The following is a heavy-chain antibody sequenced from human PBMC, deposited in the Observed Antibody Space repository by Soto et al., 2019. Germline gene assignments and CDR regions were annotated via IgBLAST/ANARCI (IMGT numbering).Heavy chain of an antibody. J-gene: IGHJ5*02. D-gene: IGHD2-15*01. CDR3: ATTAARYNWFDP. CDR1: GGSISSYY. CDR2: IYYSGST. V-gene: IGHV4-59*01. Sequence: ETLSLTCTVSGGSISSYYWSWIRQPPGKGLEWIGYIYYSGSTNYNPSLKSRVTISVDTSKNQFSLKLSSVTAADTAVYYCATTAARYNWFDPWGQGTLVTVSS.